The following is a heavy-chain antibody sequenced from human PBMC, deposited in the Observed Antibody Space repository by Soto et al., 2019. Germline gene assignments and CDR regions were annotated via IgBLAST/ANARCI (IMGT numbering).Heavy chain of an antibody. CDR3: ARGSWLQPGKY. CDR2: NNHSGST. Sequence: QVQLQQWGAGLLKPSETLSLTCAVYGGSFSGYYWCWIRQPPGQGLEWVGENNHSGSTNYNPSLKSLVTIPVDTSKHQFSLKLSSVTAADTAVYYCARGSWLQPGKYWGQGTLVTVSS. CDR1: GGSFSGYY. D-gene: IGHD5-18*01. V-gene: IGHV4-34*01. J-gene: IGHJ4*02.